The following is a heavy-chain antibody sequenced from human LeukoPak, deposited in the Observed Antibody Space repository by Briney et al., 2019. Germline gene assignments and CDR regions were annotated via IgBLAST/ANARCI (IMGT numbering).Heavy chain of an antibody. J-gene: IGHJ4*02. CDR1: GFTVSSNY. V-gene: IGHV3-53*01. CDR2: IYSGGST. Sequence: GGSLRLSCAASGFTVSSNYMSWVRQAPGKGLEWVSVIYSGGSTYYADSVKGRFTISRDNSKNTLYLQMNSLRAKDTAVYYCARSAIFTPFDYWGQGTLVTVSS. CDR3: ARSAIFTPFDY. D-gene: IGHD3-9*01.